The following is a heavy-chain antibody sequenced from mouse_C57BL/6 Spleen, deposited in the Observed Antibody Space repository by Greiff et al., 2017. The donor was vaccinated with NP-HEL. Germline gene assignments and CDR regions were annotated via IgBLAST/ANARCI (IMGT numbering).Heavy chain of an antibody. CDR1: GYTFTSYW. V-gene: IGHV1-64*01. D-gene: IGHD1-1*01. J-gene: IGHJ1*03. CDR2: IHPNSGST. CDR3: ARRGGYYYGYFDV. Sequence: QVQLQQPGAELVKPGASVKLSCKASGYTFTSYWMHWVKQRPGQGLEWIGMIHPNSGSTNYNEKFKSKATLPVDKSSSTAYMQLRSLTSEDSAVYYCARRGGYYYGYFDVWGTGTTVTVSS.